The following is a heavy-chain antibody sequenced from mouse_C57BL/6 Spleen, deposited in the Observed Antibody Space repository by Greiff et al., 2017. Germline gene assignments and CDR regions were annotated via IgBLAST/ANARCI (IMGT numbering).Heavy chain of an antibody. J-gene: IGHJ1*03. Sequence: EVKVEESGGGLVKPGGSLKLSCAASGFTFSSYTMSWVRQTPEKRLEWVATISGGGGNTYYPDSVKGRFTISRDNAKNTLYLQMSSLRSEDTALYYCARRITTVERYFDVSGTGTTVTVSS. CDR3: ARRITTVERYFDV. D-gene: IGHD1-1*01. CDR2: ISGGGGNT. V-gene: IGHV5-9*01. CDR1: GFTFSSYT.